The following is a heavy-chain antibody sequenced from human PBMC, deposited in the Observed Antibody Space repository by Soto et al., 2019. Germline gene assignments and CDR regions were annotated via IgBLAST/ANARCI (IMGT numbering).Heavy chain of an antibody. V-gene: IGHV3-7*04. D-gene: IGHD1-26*01. J-gene: IGHJ4*02. CDR1: GFTFSSYW. CDR3: ARLVSAAANDY. Sequence: EVQLVESGGGLVQPGGSLRLSCAASGFTFSSYWMSRVRQAPGKGLEWVANIKGDGTEIYYVDSVKGRFTISRDNAKNSLYLQMNSLRAEDTAVYYCARLVSAAANDYWGQGALVTVSS. CDR2: IKGDGTEI.